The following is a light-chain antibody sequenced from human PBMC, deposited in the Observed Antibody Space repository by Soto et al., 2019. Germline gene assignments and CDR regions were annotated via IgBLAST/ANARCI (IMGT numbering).Light chain of an antibody. V-gene: IGLV2-23*01. J-gene: IGLJ1*01. CDR3: CSYAGSSTYV. Sequence: QSVLTQPASVSGSAGQSITISCTGTSSDVGNYNLVSWYLHHPGKAPNLLIYEDTKRPSGVSNRFSGSRSGNTASLTVSGLQAEDETDYYCCSYAGSSTYVFGTGTKLTVL. CDR2: EDT. CDR1: SSDVGNYNL.